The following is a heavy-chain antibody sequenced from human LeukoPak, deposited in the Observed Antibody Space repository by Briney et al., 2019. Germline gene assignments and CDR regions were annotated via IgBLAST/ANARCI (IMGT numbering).Heavy chain of an antibody. D-gene: IGHD3-3*01. V-gene: IGHV3-23*01. CDR1: GFTFSSYA. CDR2: ISGSGGST. CDR3: VKGKGNFWSDYPNCFDP. J-gene: IGHJ5*02. Sequence: GGSLRLSCAASGFTFSSYALHWARQAPGKGLQWVSAISGSGGSTYYADSVKGRFTISRDNSKNTLYLQMNSLRVDDAALYYCVKGKGNFWSDYPNCFDPWGQGTLVTVSS.